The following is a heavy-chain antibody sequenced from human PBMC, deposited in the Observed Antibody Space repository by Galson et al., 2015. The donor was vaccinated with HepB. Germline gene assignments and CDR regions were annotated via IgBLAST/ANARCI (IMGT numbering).Heavy chain of an antibody. D-gene: IGHD5-18*01. CDR2: ITPMFGTA. Sequence: SVKVSCKASGGTFSTYTISWVRQAPGQGLEWMGGITPMFGTAKYAQKFQGRVTITADESTRTAYMELSSVTAADTAVYYCARGGYSYRGTTFDYWGQGTLVTVSS. J-gene: IGHJ4*02. CDR1: GGTFSTYT. CDR3: ARGGYSYRGTTFDY. V-gene: IGHV1-69*13.